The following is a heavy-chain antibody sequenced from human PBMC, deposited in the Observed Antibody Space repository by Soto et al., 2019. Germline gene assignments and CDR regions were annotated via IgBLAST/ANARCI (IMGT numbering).Heavy chain of an antibody. CDR3: AREGGESSDGLYYFDS. J-gene: IGHJ4*02. Sequence: KPSETLSLTCTVSGGSTSSDNYWSWIRQPPGKGLEWIGHIYYSGNTDYNPSLKSRLAISIDTSKNQFSLKLSSVTAAGTAVYFCAREGGESSDGLYYFDSWGQGSLVTVSS. D-gene: IGHD3-16*01. V-gene: IGHV4-30-4*01. CDR1: GGSTSSDNY. CDR2: IYYSGNT.